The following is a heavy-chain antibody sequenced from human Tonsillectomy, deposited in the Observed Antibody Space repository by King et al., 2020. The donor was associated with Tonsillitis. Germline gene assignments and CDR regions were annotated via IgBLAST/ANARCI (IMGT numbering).Heavy chain of an antibody. CDR3: ARAGLYYDILTGYYTSSNWFDP. J-gene: IGHJ5*02. CDR1: GGTFSSYA. CDR2: IIPIFGTA. Sequence: QLVQSGAEVKKPGSSVKVSCKASGGTFSSYAISWVRQAPGQGLEWMGGIIPIFGTANYAQKFQGRVTITADESTSTAYMELSSLRSEDTAVYYCARAGLYYDILTGYYTSSNWFDPWGQGTLVTVSS. V-gene: IGHV1-69*01. D-gene: IGHD3-9*01.